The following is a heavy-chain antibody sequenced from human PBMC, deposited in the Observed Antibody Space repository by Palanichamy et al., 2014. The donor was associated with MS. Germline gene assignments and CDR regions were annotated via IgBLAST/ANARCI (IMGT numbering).Heavy chain of an antibody. CDR1: GFTFSSYA. D-gene: IGHD5-24*01. V-gene: IGHV3-30*04. CDR3: ARDWVPRGAATTTTIENWFDP. Sequence: LVEVWGEGVVQPGRSLRLSCAASGFTFSSYAIHWVRQAPGKGLEWVVVISYDGSNKYYADSVKGRFTISRDNSKNTLYLQMNSLRAEDTAVYYCARDWVPRGAATTTTIENWFDPWGQGTLVTVSS. J-gene: IGHJ5*02. CDR2: ISYDGSNK.